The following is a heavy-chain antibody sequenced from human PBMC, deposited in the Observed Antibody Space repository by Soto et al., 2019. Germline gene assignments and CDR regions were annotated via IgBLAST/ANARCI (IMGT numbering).Heavy chain of an antibody. CDR1: GFTFSSYS. J-gene: IGHJ6*02. Sequence: EVELVESGGGLVKPGGSLRLSCAASGFTFSSYSMNWVRQAPGKGLEWVSSITSSSSYIYYADSVKGRFTISRDNAKNSLYLQMNSLRDDDTAVYYCASRHYGMDVWGQGTTVTVSS. V-gene: IGHV3-21*01. CDR2: ITSSSSYI. CDR3: ASRHYGMDV.